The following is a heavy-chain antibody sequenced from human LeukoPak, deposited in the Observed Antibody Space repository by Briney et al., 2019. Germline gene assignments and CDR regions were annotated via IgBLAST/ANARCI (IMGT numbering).Heavy chain of an antibody. CDR3: ARRVATINAVFDY. Sequence: TPTETLSLTCTVSGGSISSYYWSWIRQPPGKGLEWIGYFYYSGSTNYDPSLKSRVTISVDTSKNQFSLKLSSVTAADTAVYYCARRVATINAVFDYWGQGTLVTVSS. CDR1: GGSISSYY. D-gene: IGHD5-12*01. J-gene: IGHJ4*02. CDR2: FYYSGST. V-gene: IGHV4-59*01.